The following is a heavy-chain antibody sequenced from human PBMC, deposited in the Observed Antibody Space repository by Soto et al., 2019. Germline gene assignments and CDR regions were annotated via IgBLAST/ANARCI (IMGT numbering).Heavy chain of an antibody. V-gene: IGHV3-23*01. CDR1: GFTFSHFA. D-gene: IGHD3-10*01. Sequence: EVQLLESGGGLVQPGGSLRLSCAASGFTFSHFAMSWARQAPGKGLEWVSTLSGGDDSTYYADSVKDRFTISRDNSKNTLYLQLNSLRAEDTAVYYCAKKYHYGSGTYFYYFDYWGQGTLVTVSS. CDR3: AKKYHYGSGTYFYYFDY. CDR2: LSGGDDST. J-gene: IGHJ4*02.